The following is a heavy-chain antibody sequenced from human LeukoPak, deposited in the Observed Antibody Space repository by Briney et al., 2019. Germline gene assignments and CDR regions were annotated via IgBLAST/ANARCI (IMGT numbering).Heavy chain of an antibody. CDR3: AKGGGTYEPSDY. Sequence: GGSLRLSCAASGFTFSSYSMNWVRQAPGKGLEWVAAISSSASNSYFADSVKGRFSISRDNSKDTLYLQLNGLRVDDTATYYCAKGGGTYEPSDYWGQGTLVTVSS. CDR2: ISSSASNS. CDR1: GFTFSSYS. D-gene: IGHD1-26*01. V-gene: IGHV3-23*01. J-gene: IGHJ4*02.